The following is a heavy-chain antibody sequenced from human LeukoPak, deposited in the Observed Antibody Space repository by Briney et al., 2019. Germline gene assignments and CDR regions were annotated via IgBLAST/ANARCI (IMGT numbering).Heavy chain of an antibody. V-gene: IGHV3-21*01. D-gene: IGHD7-27*01. CDR3: AREIWGYWYFDL. Sequence: GGSLRLSCAATGFTFTNYAMNWVRQAPGQGLEWVSSTTGSGSFKFYVESFKGRFTISRGNANNSLYLQMNDLRAEDTAVYYCAREIWGYWYFDLWGRGTLVTVSA. CDR1: GFTFTNYA. CDR2: TTGSGSFK. J-gene: IGHJ2*01.